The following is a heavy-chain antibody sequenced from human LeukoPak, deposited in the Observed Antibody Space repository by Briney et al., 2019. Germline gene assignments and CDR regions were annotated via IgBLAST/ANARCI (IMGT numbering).Heavy chain of an antibody. CDR1: GFTFTKHW. CDR3: ARDLHWGASDY. V-gene: IGHV3-7*01. D-gene: IGHD1-26*01. J-gene: IGHJ4*02. CDR2: IREDGNER. Sequence: GGSLRLSCVATGFTFTKHWMSWVRQSRGKGLECVAKIREDGNERHYVDSVKGRFTISRDNAKNTLYLQMNSLGVEDTAVYYCARDLHWGASDYWGQGTLVTVSS.